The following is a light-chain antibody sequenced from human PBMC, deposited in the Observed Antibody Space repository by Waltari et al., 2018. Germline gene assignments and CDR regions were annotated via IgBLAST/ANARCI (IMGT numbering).Light chain of an antibody. V-gene: IGLV1-44*01. J-gene: IGLJ2*01. Sequence: QSVLTQPPSVSGTPGQRVSISCSGSSSNIGSKSVNWYQQVPGTAPKLLIYSNNQRPSGVPDRFSGSKSGTSASLAISGLRSEDEADYYCATWDDSLNGLFGGGTKLTVL. CDR3: ATWDDSLNGL. CDR2: SNN. CDR1: SSNIGSKS.